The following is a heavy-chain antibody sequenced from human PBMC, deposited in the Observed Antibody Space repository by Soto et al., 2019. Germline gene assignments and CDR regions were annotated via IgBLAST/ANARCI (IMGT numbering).Heavy chain of an antibody. D-gene: IGHD1-7*01. CDR1: GGSISSGGYY. CDR2: IYYSGST. Sequence: QVQLQESGPGLVKPSQTLSLTCTVSGGSISSGGYYWSWIRQHPGKGLEWIGYIYYSGSTYYNPSLMSRVTRAVDTSKNQFSLKLSSVTAADTAVYYWARDRYNWNSPSYYFDYWGQGTLVTVSS. CDR3: ARDRYNWNSPSYYFDY. J-gene: IGHJ4*02. V-gene: IGHV4-31*03.